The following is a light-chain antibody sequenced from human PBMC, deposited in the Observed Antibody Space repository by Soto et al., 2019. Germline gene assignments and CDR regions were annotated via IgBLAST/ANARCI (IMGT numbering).Light chain of an antibody. CDR2: LGS. CDR1: QSLLHSNGYNY. CDR3: MQALQTPLT. V-gene: IGKV2-28*01. J-gene: IGKJ4*01. Sequence: DIVMTQSPLSLPVTPGEPASISCMSSQSLLHSNGYNYLDWYLQKPGQSPQLLIYLGSNRASGVPDRFSGRGSGTDFTLKISRVEAEDVGVYYCMQALQTPLTFGGGTKVEIK.